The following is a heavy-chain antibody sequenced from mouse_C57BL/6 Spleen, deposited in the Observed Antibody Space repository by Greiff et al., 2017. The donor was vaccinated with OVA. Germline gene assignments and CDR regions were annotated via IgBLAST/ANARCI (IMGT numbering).Heavy chain of an antibody. V-gene: IGHV5-17*01. CDR3: ARSYLRGFAD. D-gene: IGHD5-1*01. CDR2: ISSGSSTI. Sequence: EVKLVESGGGLVKPGGSLKLSCAASGFTFSDYGMHWVRQAPEKGLEWVAYISSGSSTIYYADPVKGRFTISRDNAKNTLFLQMTSLRSEDTAMYYCARSYLRGFADWGKGTLVTVSA. J-gene: IGHJ3*01. CDR1: GFTFSDYG.